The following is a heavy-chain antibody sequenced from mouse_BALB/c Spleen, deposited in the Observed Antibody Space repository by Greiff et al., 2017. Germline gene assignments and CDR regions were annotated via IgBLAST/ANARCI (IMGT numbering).Heavy chain of an antibody. CDR3: ARYRLYDYVAMDY. Sequence: EVHLVESGPELVKPGASVKVSCTASGYAFTSYNMYWVKQSHGKSLEWIGYIDPYSGGTSYNQNFKGKATLSVDNSSSTDYLHLNRLTSEDSAVYNCARYRLYDYVAMDYWGQGTSVTVSS. CDR2: IDPYSGGT. V-gene: IGHV1S135*01. J-gene: IGHJ4*01. CDR1: GYAFTSYN. D-gene: IGHD2-3*01.